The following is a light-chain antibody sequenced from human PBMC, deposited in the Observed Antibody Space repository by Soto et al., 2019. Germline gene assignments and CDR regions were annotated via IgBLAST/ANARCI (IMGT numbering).Light chain of an antibody. Sequence: QSALTQPASVSGSPGQSITISCTGTSSDVGGYNYVSWYQQHPGKAPKLMIYDVSNRPSGVSNRFSGSKSGNTASLIISGLQAEDEADYYCSSYTSSSTPRVVFGGGTKLTVL. CDR1: SSDVGGYNY. J-gene: IGLJ2*01. V-gene: IGLV2-14*01. CDR3: SSYTSSSTPRVV. CDR2: DVS.